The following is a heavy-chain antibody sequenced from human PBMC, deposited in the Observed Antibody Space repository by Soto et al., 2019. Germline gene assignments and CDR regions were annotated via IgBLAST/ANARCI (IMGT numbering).Heavy chain of an antibody. CDR2: IVVGSGNT. J-gene: IGHJ3*02. CDR1: GFTFTSSA. D-gene: IGHD2-2*03. CDR3: AANPLDIGAFDI. Sequence: AASVKVSCKASGFTFTSSAVRWVRQARGQRLEWIGWIVVGSGNTNYAQRFQERVTITRDMSTSTAYMELSSLRSEDTAVYYCAANPLDIGAFDIWGQGTMVTVSS. V-gene: IGHV1-58*01.